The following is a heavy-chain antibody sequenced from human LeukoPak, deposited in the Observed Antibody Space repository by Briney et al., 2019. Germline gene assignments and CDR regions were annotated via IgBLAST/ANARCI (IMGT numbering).Heavy chain of an antibody. D-gene: IGHD2-15*01. J-gene: IGHJ4*02. Sequence: GGALRLSCAASEFTLSDSYMSWIRQAPGKGVEWVSIISSTSSHTEYAHSLQGRFTISRDNAKKSVFLQMNSLRVEDTAVYYCVAGEQIRSPGYWGQGTLVTVSS. V-gene: IGHV3-11*03. CDR1: EFTLSDSY. CDR2: ISSTSSHT. CDR3: VAGEQIRSPGY.